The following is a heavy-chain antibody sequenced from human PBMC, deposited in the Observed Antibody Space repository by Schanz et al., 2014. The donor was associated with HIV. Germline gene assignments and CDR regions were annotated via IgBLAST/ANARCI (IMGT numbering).Heavy chain of an antibody. CDR3: RVFMYSFDV. V-gene: IGHV3-74*01. D-gene: IGHD6-13*01. CDR2: ITPGGSIT. CDR1: GFTFGTKW. J-gene: IGHJ3*01. Sequence: DVQLVESGGGLIQPGESLRLSCVASGFTFGTKWMYWVRQGPGKGLAWVSYITPGGSITYADSVKGRFTASRDISKNTLYLQMNSLRVEDTAIYYCRVFMYSFDVWGQGTMVTVSS.